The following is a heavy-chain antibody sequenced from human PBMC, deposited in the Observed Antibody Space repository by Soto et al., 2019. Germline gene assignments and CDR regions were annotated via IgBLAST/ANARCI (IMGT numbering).Heavy chain of an antibody. V-gene: IGHV3-33*01. CDR2: ILPDGNGK. J-gene: IGHJ5*02. CDR1: GFTFSAFA. Sequence: LRLSCTASGFTFSAFALHWLRQAPGKGLERGAVILPDGNGKYYGDSVKGRFTISRDSPKITLSLQMNSLSAEDTAAYYCVSGPACSTGVRYNLGGFGPWCPGAPVTAFS. CDR3: VSGPACSTGVRYNLGGFGP. D-gene: IGHD2-8*01.